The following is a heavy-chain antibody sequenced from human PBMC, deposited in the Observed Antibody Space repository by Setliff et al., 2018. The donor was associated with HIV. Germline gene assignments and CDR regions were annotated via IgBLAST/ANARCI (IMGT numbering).Heavy chain of an antibody. CDR2: IYPGDSDT. Sequence: PGESLKISCKGSGYTFTNYWIGWVRQMPGKGLEWMGIIYPGDSDTRYSPSSQGRVTISADKSINTAYLQWSSLQASDTAMYYCARRASKASLDYWGQGTLVTVSS. V-gene: IGHV5-51*01. CDR3: ARRASKASLDY. CDR1: GYTFTNYW. J-gene: IGHJ4*02.